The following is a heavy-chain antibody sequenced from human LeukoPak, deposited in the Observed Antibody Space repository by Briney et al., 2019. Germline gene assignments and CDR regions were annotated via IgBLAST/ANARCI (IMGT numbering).Heavy chain of an antibody. Sequence: GGSLRLSCAASGFTFSSYAMSWVRQAPGKGLEWVSAISGSGGSTYYADSVKGRFTISRDNSKNTLYLQVNSLRAEGTAVYYCAKGYPLSGSYLGFDYWGQGTLVTVSS. V-gene: IGHV3-23*01. D-gene: IGHD1-26*01. J-gene: IGHJ4*02. CDR2: ISGSGGST. CDR1: GFTFSSYA. CDR3: AKGYPLSGSYLGFDY.